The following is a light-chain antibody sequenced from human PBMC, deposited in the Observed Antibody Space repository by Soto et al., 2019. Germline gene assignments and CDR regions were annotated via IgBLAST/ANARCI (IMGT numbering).Light chain of an antibody. V-gene: IGKV1-33*01. Sequence: DIQMTQSPSSLSASVGDRVTITCQASRGIYNYLSWYQKKPGKAPRLLIYEASNLEAGFPTRFSGGGSGTDFTFTISSLQPEDIATYYCQQYDNLPYTFGQGTKLDIK. J-gene: IGKJ2*01. CDR3: QQYDNLPYT. CDR2: EAS. CDR1: RGIYNY.